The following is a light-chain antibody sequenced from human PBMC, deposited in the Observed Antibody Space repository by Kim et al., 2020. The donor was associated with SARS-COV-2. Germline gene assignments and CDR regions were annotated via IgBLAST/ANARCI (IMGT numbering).Light chain of an antibody. V-gene: IGKV3-20*01. CDR2: GAS. Sequence: PGESATLSCRASQGVNNNYVAWYQQNPCQATRLLIYGASSRAAGIPDRCSGSGSGTDFTVTISRLEPEDFAVYYCQQYGSPPPITFGQGTRLEIK. CDR1: QGVNNNY. CDR3: QQYGSPPPIT. J-gene: IGKJ5*01.